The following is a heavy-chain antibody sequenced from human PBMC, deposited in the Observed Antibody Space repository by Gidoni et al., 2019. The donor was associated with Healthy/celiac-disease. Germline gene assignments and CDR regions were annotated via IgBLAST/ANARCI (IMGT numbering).Heavy chain of an antibody. CDR3: AREGRDFDY. CDR1: GFTFSSYA. CDR2: ISYDGSNK. Sequence: QVQLVESGGGVVQPGRSLRLSCAASGFTFSSYAMHWVRQAPGKGLECVAVISYDGSNKYYADSVKGRFTISRDNSKNTLYLQMNSLRAEDTAVYYCAREGRDFDYWGQGTLVTVSS. V-gene: IGHV3-30*01. J-gene: IGHJ4*02.